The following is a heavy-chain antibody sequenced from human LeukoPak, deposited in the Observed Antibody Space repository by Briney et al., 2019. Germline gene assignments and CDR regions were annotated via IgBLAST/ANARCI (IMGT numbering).Heavy chain of an antibody. D-gene: IGHD6-19*01. CDR3: ARHKVAVPQGFDY. Sequence: PSETLSLTCTVSDDSITNNFYFWGWIRQPPGTGLVWIGTIYYSGTAYYNPSLKSRVTISLDTSKNQFSLKLTSVTAADTAVYYCARHKVAVPQGFDYWGQGTLVTVSS. V-gene: IGHV4-39*01. CDR2: IYYSGTA. J-gene: IGHJ4*02. CDR1: DDSITNNFYF.